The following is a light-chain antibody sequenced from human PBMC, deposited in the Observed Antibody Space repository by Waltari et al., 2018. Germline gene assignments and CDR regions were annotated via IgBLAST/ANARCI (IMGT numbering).Light chain of an antibody. V-gene: IGKV3-15*01. Sequence: EIVMTQSPATLSVSPGERATLSCRASQSVSVNLAWFQQKPGQAPRLLIYGASTGATGIPARFSGSGSGTEFTLTISRLQSEDFAVYYCQQYNNWPPYTFGQGTKLEIK. J-gene: IGKJ2*01. CDR2: GAS. CDR1: QSVSVN. CDR3: QQYNNWPPYT.